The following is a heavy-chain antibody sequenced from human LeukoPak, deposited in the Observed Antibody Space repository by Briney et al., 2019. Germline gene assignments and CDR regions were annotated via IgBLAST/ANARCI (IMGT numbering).Heavy chain of an antibody. J-gene: IGHJ4*02. CDR2: ISGNGVYT. CDR3: AKGASSKPFDY. CDR1: GFTFSSYA. D-gene: IGHD2-2*01. Sequence: GGSLRLSCAASGFTFSSYAMSWVRQAPGKGLEWVSSISGNGVYTYYADSVKGRFTISRDNSKNTLYLQMNSLGAEDTAVYHCAKGASSKPFDYWSQGTLVTVSS. V-gene: IGHV3-23*01.